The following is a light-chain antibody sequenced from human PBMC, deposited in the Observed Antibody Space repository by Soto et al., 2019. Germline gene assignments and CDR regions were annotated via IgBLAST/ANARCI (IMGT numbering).Light chain of an antibody. J-gene: IGKJ1*01. CDR2: KAS. V-gene: IGKV1-5*03. CDR1: QTINSW. CDR3: QQYETYSGT. Sequence: DIQMTQSPSTLSASIGDRVTITCRASQTINSWLAWYQQKPGRAPKLLISKASRLESGVPSRFGGSGSGTEFTLTISSLQSDDIATYYCQQYETYSGTLGQGTKVEIK.